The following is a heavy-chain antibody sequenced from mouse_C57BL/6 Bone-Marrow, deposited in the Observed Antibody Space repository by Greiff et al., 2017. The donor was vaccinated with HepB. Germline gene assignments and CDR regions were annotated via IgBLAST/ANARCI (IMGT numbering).Heavy chain of an antibody. CDR3: ARAYDYDAYYYAMDY. J-gene: IGHJ4*01. V-gene: IGHV5-16*01. Sequence: EVKLVESEGGLVQPGSSMKLSCTASGFTFSDYYMAWVRQVPEKGLEWVANINYDGSSTYYLDSLKSRFIISRDNAKNILYLQMSSLKSEDTATYYCARAYDYDAYYYAMDYWGQGTSVTVSS. CDR1: GFTFSDYY. CDR2: INYDGSST. D-gene: IGHD2-4*01.